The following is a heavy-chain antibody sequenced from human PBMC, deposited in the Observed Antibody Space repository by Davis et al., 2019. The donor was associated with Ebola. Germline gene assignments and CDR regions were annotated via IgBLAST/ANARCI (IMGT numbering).Heavy chain of an antibody. Sequence: MPSETLSLTCTVSGGSISSGDYYWSWIRQPPGKGLEWIGYIYYSGSTYYNPSLKSRVTISVDTSKNQFSLKLSSVTAADTAVYYCATSPLYSSSWYSRWGQGTLVTVSS. CDR1: GGSISSGDYY. D-gene: IGHD6-13*01. V-gene: IGHV4-30-4*01. J-gene: IGHJ4*02. CDR3: ATSPLYSSSWYSR. CDR2: IYYSGST.